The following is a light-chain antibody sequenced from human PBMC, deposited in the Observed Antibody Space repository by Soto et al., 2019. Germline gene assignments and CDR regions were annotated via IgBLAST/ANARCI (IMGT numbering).Light chain of an antibody. Sequence: DIQMTQSPSSLSASVGDRVTITCRASQGIRNYLVWYQQKPGKAPNLLIYGASTLQSGVPSRFSGSGSGTDFTLTISGLQPEDVATYFCQKYDGVPPLTFGGGTKVEL. CDR2: GAS. CDR1: QGIRNY. V-gene: IGKV1-27*01. J-gene: IGKJ4*01. CDR3: QKYDGVPPLT.